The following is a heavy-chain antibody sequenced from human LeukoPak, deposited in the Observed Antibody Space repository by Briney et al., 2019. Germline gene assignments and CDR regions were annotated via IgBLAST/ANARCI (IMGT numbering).Heavy chain of an antibody. CDR2: IYTSGST. Sequence: PSETLSLTCTVSGGSISSSSYYWGWIRQPPGKGLEWIGRIYTSGSTNYNPSLKSRVTISVDTSKNQFSLKLSSVTAADTAVYYCARGSSYGSGRKFDPWGQGTLVTVSS. V-gene: IGHV4-39*07. CDR3: ARGSSYGSGRKFDP. CDR1: GGSISSSSYY. D-gene: IGHD3-10*01. J-gene: IGHJ5*02.